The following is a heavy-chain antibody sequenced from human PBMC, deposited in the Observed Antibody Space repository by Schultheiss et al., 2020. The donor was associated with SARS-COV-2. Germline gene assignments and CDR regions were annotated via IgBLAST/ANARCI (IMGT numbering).Heavy chain of an antibody. CDR3: ASPIAAAGTFDY. V-gene: IGHV1-69*13. CDR1: GGNFSSYA. J-gene: IGHJ4*02. CDR2: IIPIFGTA. D-gene: IGHD6-13*01. Sequence: SVKVSCKASGGNFSSYAISWVRQAPGQGLEWMGGIIPIFGTANYAQKFQGRVTITADESTSTAYMELSSLRSEDTAVYYCASPIAAAGTFDYWGQGTLVTVSS.